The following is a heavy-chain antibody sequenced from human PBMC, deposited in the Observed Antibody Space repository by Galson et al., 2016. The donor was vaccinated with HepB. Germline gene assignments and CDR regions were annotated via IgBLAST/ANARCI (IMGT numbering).Heavy chain of an antibody. Sequence: SLRLSCAASGFTFSSYSMNWVRQTPGKGLGWVSYISTSGSTIYYADSVKGRFFISRDNARNSLYLHMNSLRAEDTAVYYCARTSISYYFDTTGHYPTRNNWFDPWGQGTLVTVSS. CDR3: ARTSISYYFDTTGHYPTRNNWFDP. V-gene: IGHV3-48*04. CDR2: ISTSGSTI. CDR1: GFTFSSYS. J-gene: IGHJ5*02. D-gene: IGHD3-22*01.